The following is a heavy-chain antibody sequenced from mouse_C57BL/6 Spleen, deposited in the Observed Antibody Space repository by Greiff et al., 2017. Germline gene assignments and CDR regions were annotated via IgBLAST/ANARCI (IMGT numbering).Heavy chain of an antibody. CDR2: IYPGDGDT. D-gene: IGHD2-1*01. J-gene: IGHJ2*01. CDR1: GYAFSSYW. V-gene: IGHV1-80*01. Sequence: VQLQQSGAELVKPGASVKISCKASGYAFSSYWMNWVKQRPGKGLEWIGQIYPGDGDTNYNGKFKGKATLTADKSSSTAYMQLSSLTSEDSAVYFCAREGNGNYCDYWGQGTTLTVSS. CDR3: AREGNGNYCDY.